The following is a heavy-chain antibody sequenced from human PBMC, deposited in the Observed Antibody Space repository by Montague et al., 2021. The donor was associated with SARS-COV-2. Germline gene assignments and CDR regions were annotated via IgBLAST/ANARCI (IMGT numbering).Heavy chain of an antibody. D-gene: IGHD5-24*01. CDR2: IDWDDDK. J-gene: IGHJ6*02. CDR3: ARLRVEMATMIGNYYYYGMDV. CDR1: GFSLSTSGMC. Sequence: PALVKPTQTLTLTYTFSGFSLSTSGMCVSWIRQPPGKALEWLALIDWDDDKYYSTSLKTRLTISKDTSKNQVVLTMTNMDPVDTATYCARLRVEMATMIGNYYYYGMDVRGQGTTVTVSS. V-gene: IGHV2-70*01.